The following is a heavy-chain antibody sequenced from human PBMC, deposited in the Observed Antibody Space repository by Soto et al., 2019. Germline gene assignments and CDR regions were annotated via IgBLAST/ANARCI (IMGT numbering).Heavy chain of an antibody. CDR2: IYYSGST. J-gene: IGHJ6*02. Sequence: PSETLSLTCTVSGDSIGPYYWSWIRQPPGKGLEWIGYIYYSGSTSYNPSLKSRVTISVDTSKNQFSLKLNSVTAADTAVYYCERDREAVAGVYYYNGLDVWGQGTTVTVSS. CDR3: ERDREAVAGVYYYNGLDV. D-gene: IGHD6-19*01. V-gene: IGHV4-59*01. CDR1: GDSIGPYY.